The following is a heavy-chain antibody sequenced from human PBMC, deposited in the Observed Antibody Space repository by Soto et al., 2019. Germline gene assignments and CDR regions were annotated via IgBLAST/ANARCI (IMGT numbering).Heavy chain of an antibody. J-gene: IGHJ4*02. D-gene: IGHD6-25*01. V-gene: IGHV3-9*01. CDR3: VKDNGSSGFVVFDF. CDR2: ISWNSGSI. Sequence: EVQLVESGGGLVQPGRSLRLSCAASGFTFEDHAMHWVRQGAGKGLEWVASISWNSGSIGYVDSVKGRFPISRDNAKKALYLEMNSLRHEDTAFYFCVKDNGSSGFVVFDFWGQGILVTVSS. CDR1: GFTFEDHA.